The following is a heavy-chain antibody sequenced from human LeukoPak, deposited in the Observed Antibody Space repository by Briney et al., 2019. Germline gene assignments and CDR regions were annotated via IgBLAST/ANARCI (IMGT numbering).Heavy chain of an antibody. CDR1: GFTFSSYW. D-gene: IGHD3-3*01. J-gene: IGHJ3*02. CDR3: ARLEWSGYYTGAFDI. Sequence: PGGSLRLSCAASGFTFSSYWMSWVRQAPGKGLEWEANIKQDGSEKYYVDSVKGRFTISRDNAKNSLYLQMNSLRAEDTAVYYCARLEWSGYYTGAFDIWGQGTMVTVSS. V-gene: IGHV3-7*01. CDR2: IKQDGSEK.